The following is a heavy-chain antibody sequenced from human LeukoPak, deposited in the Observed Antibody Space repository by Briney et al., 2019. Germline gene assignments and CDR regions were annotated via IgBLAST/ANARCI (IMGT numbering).Heavy chain of an antibody. CDR3: ARDVGGSLDY. CDR2: IKQDGSDK. CDR1: GFTFSNYW. J-gene: IGHJ4*01. V-gene: IGHV3-7*03. Sequence: GGSLRLSCAASGFTFSNYWMARVRQAPGKGLEWVANIKQDGSDKNFVDSVKGRFTISRDNAKNSLYLQLNSLRAEDTAVYYCARDVGGSLDYWGHGTLVTVSS. D-gene: IGHD1-26*01.